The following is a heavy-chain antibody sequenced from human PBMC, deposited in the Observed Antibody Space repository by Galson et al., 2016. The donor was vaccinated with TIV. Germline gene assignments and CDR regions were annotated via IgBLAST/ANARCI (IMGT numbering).Heavy chain of an antibody. D-gene: IGHD2-21*01. CDR1: GFTFDFYA. Sequence: SLRLSCAASGFTFDFYAMSWVRLAPGQGLEWVSGISGSGGITYFADSVKGRFTISRDNSRNTLFLQMHSLRVEDTAVYYCAKRKNYGGDAFEDWGQGTLVTVSS. CDR2: ISGSGGIT. CDR3: AKRKNYGGDAFED. J-gene: IGHJ3*01. V-gene: IGHV3-23*01.